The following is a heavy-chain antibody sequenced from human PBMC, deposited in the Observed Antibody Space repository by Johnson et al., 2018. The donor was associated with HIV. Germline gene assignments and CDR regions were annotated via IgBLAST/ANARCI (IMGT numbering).Heavy chain of an antibody. CDR1: GFTFSDYY. CDR3: VRRFYDSSAFDI. D-gene: IGHD3-22*01. V-gene: IGHV3-11*04. CDR2: SSSSGSTR. Sequence: QVQHVESGGGVWKPGGSLRLACTASGFTFSDYYMNWIRQAPGKGREWVSYSSSSGSTRYYADSVKGRFTISRDNSKNTLFLQMNSLRAEDTAVYYCVRRFYDSSAFDIWGQGTLVTVSS. J-gene: IGHJ3*02.